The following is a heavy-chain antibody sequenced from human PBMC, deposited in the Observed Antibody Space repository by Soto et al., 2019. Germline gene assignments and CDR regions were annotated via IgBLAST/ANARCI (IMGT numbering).Heavy chain of an antibody. CDR2: IKSKTDGGTT. V-gene: IGHV3-15*01. J-gene: IGHJ6*02. CDR1: GFTFSNAW. D-gene: IGHD3-10*01. CDR3: TTRLSLLWFGEFLGPYYYYGMDV. Sequence: GGSLRLCCSASGFTFSNAWMSWVRQAPGKGLEWVGRIKSKTDGGTTDYAAPVKGRFTISRDDSKNTLYLQMNSLKTEDTAVYYCTTRLSLLWFGEFLGPYYYYGMDVWGQGTTVTVSS.